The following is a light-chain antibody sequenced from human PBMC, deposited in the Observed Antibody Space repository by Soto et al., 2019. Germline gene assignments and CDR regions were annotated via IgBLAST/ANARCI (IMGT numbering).Light chain of an antibody. Sequence: QTVVTQEPSLTVSPGGTVTLTCASSTGAVTSDYYPNWFQQKHGQAPTYLIYNTHNRHSWTPARFSGFLLGNRAALTLSGALPEDEAEYYCLLFSGGAYVFGPGTKLTVL. J-gene: IGLJ1*01. CDR2: NTH. CDR1: TGAVTSDYY. V-gene: IGLV7-43*01. CDR3: LLFSGGAYV.